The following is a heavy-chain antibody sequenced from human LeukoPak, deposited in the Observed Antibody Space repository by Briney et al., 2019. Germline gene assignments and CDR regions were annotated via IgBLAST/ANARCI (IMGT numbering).Heavy chain of an antibody. CDR2: IKEDGSEK. CDR1: GFTFSTYW. V-gene: IGHV3-7*03. Sequence: SGGSLRLSCAASGFTFSTYWMTWVRQAPGKGLEWVAHIKEDGSEKYYVDSVKGRFTISRDNAKNTLYLQMNSLRAEDTAVYYCARVPYYGSEDPDVWGKGTTVTVSS. CDR3: ARVPYYGSEDPDV. J-gene: IGHJ6*04. D-gene: IGHD3-10*01.